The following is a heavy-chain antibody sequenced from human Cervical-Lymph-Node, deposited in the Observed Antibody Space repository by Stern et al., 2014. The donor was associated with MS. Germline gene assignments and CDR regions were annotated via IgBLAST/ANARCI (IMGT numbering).Heavy chain of an antibody. CDR2: SSGNGMTI. Sequence: QVQLVQSGGDLVKPGGSLRLSCEASGFIFSDYYMGWIRQPPGKGLEWLSYSSGNGMTIYYAGSVKGRFTISRDNAKNSLYLQMDDVKVEDTAMYYCARDPRGYTYGRDYWGQGTLVTVSS. CDR3: ARDPRGYTYGRDY. D-gene: IGHD5-18*01. CDR1: GFIFSDYY. V-gene: IGHV3-11*01. J-gene: IGHJ4*02.